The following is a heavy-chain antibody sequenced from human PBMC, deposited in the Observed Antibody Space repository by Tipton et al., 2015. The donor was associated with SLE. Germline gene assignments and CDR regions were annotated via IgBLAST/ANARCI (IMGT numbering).Heavy chain of an antibody. J-gene: IGHJ3*02. V-gene: IGHV3-30-3*01. CDR3: ARDGMMAFDI. Sequence: RSLRLSCAASGFTFSSYAMHWVRQAPGKGLEWVAVISYDGSNKYYADSVKGRFTISRDNSKNTLYLQMNSLRAEDTAVYYCARDGMMAFDIWGQGTMVTVSS. D-gene: IGHD3-16*01. CDR1: GFTFSSYA. CDR2: ISYDGSNK.